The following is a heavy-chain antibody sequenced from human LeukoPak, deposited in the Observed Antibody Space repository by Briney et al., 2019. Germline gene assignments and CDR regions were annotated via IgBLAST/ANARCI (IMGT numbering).Heavy chain of an antibody. CDR1: GFAFSSYA. J-gene: IGHJ4*02. D-gene: IGHD2-2*03. CDR2: ISGSGSTT. V-gene: IGHV3-23*01. Sequence: GGSLRLSCAASGFAFSSYAMSWVRQAPGKGLEWVSSISGSGSTTYYADSVKGRFTISRDNAKNTLYLEMNSLTAEDTAVDYCLRHGSPNYWGQGTLVTVSS. CDR3: LRHGSPNY.